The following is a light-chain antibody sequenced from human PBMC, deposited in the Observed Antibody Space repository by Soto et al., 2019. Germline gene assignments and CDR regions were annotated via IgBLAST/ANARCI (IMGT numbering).Light chain of an antibody. CDR3: QQRSNWPTYT. CDR1: QSVSSY. V-gene: IGKV3-11*01. CDR2: DAS. J-gene: IGKJ2*01. Sequence: EIVLTQSPATLSLSPGERATLSCRASQSVSSYLAWYQQKPGKAPRLLIYDASNRATGIPTRFSGSGSGTDFTLPISSLEPEDFAAYYCQQRSNWPTYTFGQGTKLEIK.